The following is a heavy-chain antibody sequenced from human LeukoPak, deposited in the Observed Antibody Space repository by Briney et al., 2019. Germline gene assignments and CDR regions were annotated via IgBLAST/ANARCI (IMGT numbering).Heavy chain of an antibody. V-gene: IGHV3-53*01. CDR1: GFTVSSNY. CDR2: IYSGGST. D-gene: IGHD3-22*01. CDR3: AREPPPYYYDSSGNY. Sequence: PGGSLRLSCAASGFTVSSNYMSWVRQAPGKGLEWVSIIYSGGSTFYADSVKGRFTISRDNSKNTLYLQMNSLRAEDTAVYYCAREPPPYYYDSSGNYWGQGTLVTVSS. J-gene: IGHJ4*02.